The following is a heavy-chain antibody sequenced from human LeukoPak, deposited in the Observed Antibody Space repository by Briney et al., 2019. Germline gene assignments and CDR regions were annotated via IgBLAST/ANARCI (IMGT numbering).Heavy chain of an antibody. J-gene: IGHJ5*02. CDR3: GRGIQSFDP. CDR2: INHNSGGT. V-gene: IGHV1-2*02. CDR1: GYTFTGYF. Sequence: ASVKVSCKASGYTFTGYFMYWVRQAPGQGLEWMGWINHNSGGTNYAQKFQGRVTMTRDTSISTSYMELSRLRSDDTAVYYCGRGIQSFDPWGQGTLVTVSS.